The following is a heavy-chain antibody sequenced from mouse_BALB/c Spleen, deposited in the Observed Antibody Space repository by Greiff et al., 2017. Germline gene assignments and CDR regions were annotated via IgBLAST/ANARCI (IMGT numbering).Heavy chain of an antibody. D-gene: IGHD4-1*01. CDR3: ARQTGTL. CDR1: GFTFSSYA. Sequence: EVKLMESGGGLVKPGGSLKLSCAASGFTFSSYAMSWVRQTPEKRLEWVATISSGGSYTYYPDSVKGRFTISRDNAKNTLYLQMSSLRSEDTAMYYGARQTGTLWGQGTTLTVSS. V-gene: IGHV5-9-3*01. CDR2: ISSGGSYT. J-gene: IGHJ2*01.